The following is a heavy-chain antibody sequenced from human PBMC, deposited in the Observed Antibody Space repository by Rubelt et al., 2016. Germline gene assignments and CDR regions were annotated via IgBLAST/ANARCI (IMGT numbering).Heavy chain of an antibody. CDR3: ASFHLSRDY. D-gene: IGHD3-3*02. Sequence: QVQLQESGPGLVKPSETLSLTCTVSGFSISSGYYWGWVRQPTGNGLECIGSIYQSGSTYYNTSLKSRVTISIDTSKNQLSLNLSSVTAADTAVYFCASFHLSRDYWGQGILVTVSP. CDR1: GFSISSGYY. V-gene: IGHV4-38-2*02. CDR2: IYQSGST. J-gene: IGHJ4*02.